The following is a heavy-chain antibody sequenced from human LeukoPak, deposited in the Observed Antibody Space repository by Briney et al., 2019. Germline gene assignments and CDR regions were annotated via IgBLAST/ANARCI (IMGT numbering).Heavy chain of an antibody. CDR1: GGSISSDGYS. D-gene: IGHD5-18*01. V-gene: IGHV4-30-2*01. J-gene: IGHJ4*02. CDR3: ASGGYSYGFDY. Sequence: TLSLTCAVSGGSISSDGYSWSWIRQPPGQGLEWIGYIYHNGNTYYSPSLKSRVTISVDRSKNQLSLKLSSVTAADTAMYYCASGGYSYGFDYWGQGTLVTVSS. CDR2: IYHNGNT.